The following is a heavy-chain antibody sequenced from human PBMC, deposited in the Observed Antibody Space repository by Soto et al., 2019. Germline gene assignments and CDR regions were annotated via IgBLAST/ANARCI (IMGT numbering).Heavy chain of an antibody. CDR3: AKGSYYDFWSGYGGGFDY. V-gene: IGHV3-23*01. D-gene: IGHD3-3*01. Sequence: EVKLLESGGGLVQPGGSLRLSCAASGLTFSSYAMSWVRQAPGKGLEWVSAISGSGGSTYYADSVKGRFTISRDNSKNTLYLQMNSLRAEDTAVYYCAKGSYYDFWSGYGGGFDYWGQGTLVTVSS. CDR1: GLTFSSYA. J-gene: IGHJ4*02. CDR2: ISGSGGST.